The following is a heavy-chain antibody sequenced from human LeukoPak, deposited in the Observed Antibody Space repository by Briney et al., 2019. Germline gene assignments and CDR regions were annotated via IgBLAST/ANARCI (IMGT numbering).Heavy chain of an antibody. V-gene: IGHV4-34*01. Sequence: SETLSLTCAVYGGSFSGYYWSWIRQPPGKGLEWIGEINHSGSTNYNPSLKSRVTISVDTSKNQFSLKLSSVTAADTAVYYCARHRAQWFGESHDAFDIWGQGTMVTVSS. J-gene: IGHJ3*02. D-gene: IGHD3-10*01. CDR3: ARHRAQWFGESHDAFDI. CDR1: GGSFSGYY. CDR2: INHSGST.